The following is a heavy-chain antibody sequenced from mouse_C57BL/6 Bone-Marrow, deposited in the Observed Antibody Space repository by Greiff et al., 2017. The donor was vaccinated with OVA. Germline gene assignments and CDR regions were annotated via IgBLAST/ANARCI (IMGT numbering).Heavy chain of an antibody. CDR1: GYTFTSYW. D-gene: IGHD4-1*01. J-gene: IGHJ2*01. CDR3: ARPGTDYFDY. V-gene: IGHV1-64*01. Sequence: QVQLQQPGAELVKPGASVKLSCKASGYTFTSYWMHWVKQRPGQGLEWIGMIHPNSGSTNYNEKFKSKATLTVDQSSSTAYMQLSSLTSEDSAVYYCARPGTDYFDYWGQGTTLTVSS. CDR2: IHPNSGST.